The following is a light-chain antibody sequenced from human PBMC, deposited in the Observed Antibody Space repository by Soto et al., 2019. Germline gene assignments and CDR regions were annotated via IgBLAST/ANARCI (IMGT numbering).Light chain of an antibody. CDR2: VAS. J-gene: IGKJ2*01. V-gene: IGKV1-12*01. CDR1: QGIDNW. CDR3: QQDKSFPYT. Sequence: DSQMTQSPSYVSASVGDRVTITCRASQGIDNWLAWYQQKPGKAPKLLIYVASNLQSGVPSRFGGSGSGTEFTLTISSLQPEDFATYYCQQDKSFPYTFGQGTKVEIK.